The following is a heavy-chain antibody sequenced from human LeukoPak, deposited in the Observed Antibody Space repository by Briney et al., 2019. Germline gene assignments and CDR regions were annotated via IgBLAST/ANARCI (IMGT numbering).Heavy chain of an antibody. CDR3: AHSITSSSWPRASNAEYFQH. CDR2: IYWDDDK. V-gene: IGHV2-5*02. CDR1: GFSLSTSGVG. Sequence: SGPTLVKPTQTLTLTCTFSGFSLSTSGVGVGWIRQPPGKALEWLALIYWDDDKRYSPSLKSRLTITKDTSKNQVVLTMTNMDPVDTATYYCAHSITSSSWPRASNAEYFQHWGQGTLVTVSS. J-gene: IGHJ1*01. D-gene: IGHD6-13*01.